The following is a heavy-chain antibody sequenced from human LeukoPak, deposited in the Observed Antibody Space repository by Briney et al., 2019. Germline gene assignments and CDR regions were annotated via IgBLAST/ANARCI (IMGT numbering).Heavy chain of an antibody. CDR2: IDRDGSRI. CDR1: GFTFSSYW. Sequence: GGSLRLSCAVSGFTFSSYWMHWVRQAPGKGLVWVSRIDRDGSRINYADSVKGRFTISRDNGKNTLSLQMNSLRAEDAAVYYCVRGNDYGGPHYWGQGTLVTVSS. CDR3: VRGNDYGGPHY. V-gene: IGHV3-74*01. D-gene: IGHD4-23*01. J-gene: IGHJ4*02.